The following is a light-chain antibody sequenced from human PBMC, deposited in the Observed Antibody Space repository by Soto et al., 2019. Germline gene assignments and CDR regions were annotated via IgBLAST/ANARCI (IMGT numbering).Light chain of an antibody. J-gene: IGKJ1*01. CDR3: QNYNGAPWT. V-gene: IGKV1-27*01. Sequence: DIQLTQSPSSLSASAGDRLTITCRASQDISNYLVWYQQRPGEVPKLLVYAASTLQSGVPPRFSGRGSGTDFTLTISSLQPEDVATYYCQNYNGAPWTFGQGTKVEIK. CDR1: QDISNY. CDR2: AAS.